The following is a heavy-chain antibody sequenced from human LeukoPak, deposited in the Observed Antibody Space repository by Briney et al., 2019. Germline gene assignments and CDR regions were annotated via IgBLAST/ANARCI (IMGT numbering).Heavy chain of an antibody. D-gene: IGHD4/OR15-4a*01. Sequence: ASMKVSCKASGVPFSKFGLSWVRQAPGQGLEWMGGIIPMFGAAKYAQNFQGRVTISAEKSTTTVYMEVRSLRSEDTAVYYCARDRDMAVTNGLYGMDVWGEGTTVIVTS. V-gene: IGHV1-69*06. CDR2: IIPMFGAA. CDR3: ARDRDMAVTNGLYGMDV. J-gene: IGHJ6*04. CDR1: GVPFSKFG.